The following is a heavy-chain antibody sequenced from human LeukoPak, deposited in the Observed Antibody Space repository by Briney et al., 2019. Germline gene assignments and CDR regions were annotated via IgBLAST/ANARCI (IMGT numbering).Heavy chain of an antibody. V-gene: IGHV1-46*01. CDR2: ISPSGGST. CDR3: TRTYYYDSSGYYYGRDAFDI. Sequence: VASVKVSCKASGYTFTTYYIHWVRQAPGQGLEWMGIISPSGGSTSYAQKFQGRVTMTRDTSTSTVYMELSSLRSEDTAVYYCTRTYYYDSSGYYYGRDAFDIWGQGTMVTVSS. D-gene: IGHD3-22*01. CDR1: GYTFTTYY. J-gene: IGHJ3*02.